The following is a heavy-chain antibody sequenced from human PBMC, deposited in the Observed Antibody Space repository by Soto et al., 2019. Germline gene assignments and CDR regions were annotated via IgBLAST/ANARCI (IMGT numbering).Heavy chain of an antibody. CDR3: AKVEGIVVVINPVGF. CDR1: GFTFSSYA. CDR2: VSGSGAGT. D-gene: IGHD3-22*01. Sequence: EVQLLESGGGLVQPGGSLRLSCAASGFTFSSYAMTWVRQAPGKGLQCVSAVSGSGAGTYYADSVKGRFSISRDNSKNTMYLQMNSLRADDTAVDYCAKVEGIVVVINPVGFWGLGTLVTVSS. J-gene: IGHJ4*02. V-gene: IGHV3-23*01.